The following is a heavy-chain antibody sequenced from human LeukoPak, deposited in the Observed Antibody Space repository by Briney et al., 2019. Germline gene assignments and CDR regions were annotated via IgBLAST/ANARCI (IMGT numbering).Heavy chain of an antibody. D-gene: IGHD3-10*01. J-gene: IGHJ5*02. CDR1: GGSFSGYY. V-gene: IGHV4-34*01. Sequence: SETLSLTCAVYGGSFSGYYWSWIRQPPGKGLEWIGEINHSGSTNYNPSLKSRVTISVDTSKNQFSLKLSSVTAADTAVYYCVTLGEAWFDPWGQGTLVTVSS. CDR2: INHSGST. CDR3: VTLGEAWFDP.